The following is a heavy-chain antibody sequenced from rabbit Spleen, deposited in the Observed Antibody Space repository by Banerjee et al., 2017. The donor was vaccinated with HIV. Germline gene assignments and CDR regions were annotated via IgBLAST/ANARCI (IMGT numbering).Heavy chain of an antibody. Sequence: QSLEESGGDLVKPGASLTLTCTASGFSFSSSAYLCWVRQAPGKGLEWIGCVDVGSSGFTYFANWAKGRFTISKTSSTTVTLKMTSLTAADTATYFCARDTATSFSSYGMDLWGPGTLVTVS. CDR3: ARDTATSFSSYGMDL. J-gene: IGHJ6*01. V-gene: IGHV1S40*01. CDR1: GFSFSSSAY. D-gene: IGHD1-1*01. CDR2: VDVGSSGFT.